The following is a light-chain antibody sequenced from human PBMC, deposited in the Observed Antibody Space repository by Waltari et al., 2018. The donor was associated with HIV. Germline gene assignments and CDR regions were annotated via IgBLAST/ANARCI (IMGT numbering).Light chain of an antibody. CDR1: SSDVGGYNY. J-gene: IGLJ2*01. CDR3: SSYTSSSTSVV. Sequence: QSALTQPASVSGSPGQSLTISCTGTSSDVGGYNYVSWYQQHPGKAPKLMIYDVRKRPSGVSNRVSGSKSGNTASLTISGLQAEDEAEYYCSSYTSSSTSVVFGGGTKLTVL. V-gene: IGLV2-14*01. CDR2: DVR.